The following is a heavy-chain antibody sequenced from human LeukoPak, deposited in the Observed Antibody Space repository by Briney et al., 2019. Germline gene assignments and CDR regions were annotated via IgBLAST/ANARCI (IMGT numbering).Heavy chain of an antibody. D-gene: IGHD3-16*01. J-gene: IGHJ5*01. CDR3: ARDRAVTQVWVEFDS. CDR1: GFSVSNYH. Sequence: SGGSLRLSCAGSGFSVSNYHMNWVRQAPGKGLEWVSLIRDSGETFYADSVKGRFTISRDNSKNTVYLQMNRLRVEDTAVYFCARDRAVTQVWVEFDSWGQGTLVTVSS. V-gene: IGHV3-66*01. CDR2: IRDSGET.